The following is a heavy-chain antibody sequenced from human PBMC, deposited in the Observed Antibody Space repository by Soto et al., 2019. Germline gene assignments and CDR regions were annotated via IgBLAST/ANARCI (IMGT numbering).Heavy chain of an antibody. D-gene: IGHD4-17*01. CDR2: INSDGSST. V-gene: IGHV3-74*01. CDR1: GFTFSTYW. CDR3: AIFHTATTPLHY. J-gene: IGHJ4*02. Sequence: PGGSLRLSCAASGFTFSTYWMHWVRQAPGKGLVWVSHINSDGSSTTYADSVKGRFTISRDNAKKSLYLQMNSLRVEDTALYSCAIFHTATTPLHYWGQGTLVTVSS.